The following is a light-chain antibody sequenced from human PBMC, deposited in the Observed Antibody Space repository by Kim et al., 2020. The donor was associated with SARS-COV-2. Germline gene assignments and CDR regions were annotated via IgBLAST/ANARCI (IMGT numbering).Light chain of an antibody. J-gene: IGKJ1*01. CDR3: LQDYNYPRT. CDR1: QGIRND. Sequence: AIQMTQSPSSLSASVGDRVSITCRASQGIRNDVGWYQQRPGKAPRLLIYAASSLQSGVPSRFSGSGSGTHFTLTISSLQPEDFATYYCLQDYNYPRTFGQGTKVEI. V-gene: IGKV1-6*01. CDR2: AAS.